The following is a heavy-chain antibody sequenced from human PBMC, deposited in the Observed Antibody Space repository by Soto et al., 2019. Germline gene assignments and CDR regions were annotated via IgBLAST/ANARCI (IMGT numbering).Heavy chain of an antibody. CDR2: IYSGGST. D-gene: IGHD6-19*01. CDR1: GFTVSSNY. V-gene: IGHV3-66*01. J-gene: IGHJ3*02. Sequence: EVQLVESGGGLVQPGGSLRLSCAASGFTVSSNYMSWVRQAPGKGLEWVSVIYSGGSTYYADSVKGRFTISRDNSKNTLYLQMNSLRAEDTAVYYFARELSRLVAAFDIWGQGTMVTVSS. CDR3: ARELSRLVAAFDI.